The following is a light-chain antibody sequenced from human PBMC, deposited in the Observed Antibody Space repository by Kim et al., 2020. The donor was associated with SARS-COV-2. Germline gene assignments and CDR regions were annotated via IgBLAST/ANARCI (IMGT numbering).Light chain of an antibody. V-gene: IGLV3-19*01. CDR3: QSRDSGGNVV. CDR1: SLRTYY. CDR2: GRN. J-gene: IGLJ2*01. Sequence: VALGQTVRITCQGDSLRTYYATWYQQKLRQAPLLVIYGRNNRPSGIPDRFSGSASGNTASLTISGAQAEDEADFYCQSRDSGGNVVFGGGTQLTVL.